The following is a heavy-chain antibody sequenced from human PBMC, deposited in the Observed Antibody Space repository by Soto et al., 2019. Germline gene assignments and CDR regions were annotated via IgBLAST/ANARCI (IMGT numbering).Heavy chain of an antibody. CDR1: GGSISSSRSY. D-gene: IGHD6-13*01. J-gene: IGHJ5*02. CDR2: IFYAGNT. CDR3: ARQAAAPGIDLWFDP. Sequence: QLQLQESGPGLVKPSETLSLTCNVSGGSISSSRSYWAWFRQPPGKELEWIANIFYAGNTYYNPSPKSRVTVSVDKSKNQFSLKLDSVTAADTAVYYCARQAAAPGIDLWFDPWGQGTLVTVSS. V-gene: IGHV4-39*01.